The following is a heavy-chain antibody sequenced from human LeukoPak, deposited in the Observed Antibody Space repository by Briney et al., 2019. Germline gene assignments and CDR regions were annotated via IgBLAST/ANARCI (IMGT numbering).Heavy chain of an antibody. Sequence: QPGGSLRLSCAGSGYMFSYFAMNWVRQAPGTGLEWVSGISGSGGSTYYADSVRGRFTISRDNSKNTLYLQMSSLRAEDTAVYFCAKREDYGDYAQDWGQGTLVTVSS. CDR1: GYMFSYFA. J-gene: IGHJ4*02. D-gene: IGHD4-17*01. V-gene: IGHV3-23*01. CDR3: AKREDYGDYAQD. CDR2: ISGSGGST.